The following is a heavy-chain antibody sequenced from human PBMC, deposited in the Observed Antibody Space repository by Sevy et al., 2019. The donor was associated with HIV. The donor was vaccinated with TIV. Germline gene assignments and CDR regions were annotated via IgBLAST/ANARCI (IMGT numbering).Heavy chain of an antibody. Sequence: GGSLRLSCTYSELGFSSHSFNWVRQAPGKGLEWISYISGIGTPISYLDSLRGRFTISRDNAKNSLFLQMNNLRDDVIAVYYCARDLHWAFDQWGQGTLVTVSS. J-gene: IGHJ4*02. CDR2: ISGIGTPI. V-gene: IGHV3-48*02. CDR3: ARDLHWAFDQ. D-gene: IGHD7-27*01. CDR1: ELGFSSHS.